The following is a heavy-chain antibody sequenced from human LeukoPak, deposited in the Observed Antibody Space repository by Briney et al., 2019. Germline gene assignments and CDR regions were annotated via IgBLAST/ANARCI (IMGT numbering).Heavy chain of an antibody. D-gene: IGHD5-12*01. J-gene: IGHJ4*02. V-gene: IGHV3-23*01. CDR3: AKSGYDYLTYYFDY. Sequence: ISVRGTTYYAASVKGRFTISRDNSKNTLYLQMNSLRAEDTAVYYCAKSGYDYLTYYFDYWGQGTLVTVSS. CDR2: ISVRGTT.